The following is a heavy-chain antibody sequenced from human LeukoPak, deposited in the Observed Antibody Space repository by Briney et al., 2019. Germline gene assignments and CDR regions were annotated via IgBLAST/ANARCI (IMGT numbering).Heavy chain of an antibody. D-gene: IGHD3-22*01. J-gene: IGHJ4*02. CDR1: GFTFSSYG. CDR2: IWYDGSNK. CDR3: ARDATLYDSSGYYFDY. Sequence: PGGSLRLSCAASGFTFSSYGMHWVRQAPGKGLEWVAVIWYDGSNKYYADPVKGRFTISRDNSKNTLYLQMNSLRAEDTAVYYCARDATLYDSSGYYFDYWGQGTLVTVSS. V-gene: IGHV3-33*01.